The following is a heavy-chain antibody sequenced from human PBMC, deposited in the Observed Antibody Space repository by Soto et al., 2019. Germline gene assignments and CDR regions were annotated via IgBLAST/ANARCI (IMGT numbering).Heavy chain of an antibody. Sequence: QVQLQESGPGLVKPSGTLSLTCAVSSGSISSSNWWSWVRQPPGKGLEWIGESYHSGRTNYNPSHKSPVTISVAKSKDQSSLKLRFETAAHTAVYYCARGGGYSSSYFDFWGQGTLVTVSS. CDR2: SYHSGRT. CDR1: SGSISSSNW. J-gene: IGHJ4*02. D-gene: IGHD6-13*01. CDR3: ARGGGYSSSYFDF. V-gene: IGHV4-4*02.